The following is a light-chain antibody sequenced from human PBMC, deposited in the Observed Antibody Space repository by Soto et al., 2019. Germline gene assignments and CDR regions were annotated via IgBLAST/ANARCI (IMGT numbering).Light chain of an antibody. J-gene: IGKJ1*01. CDR1: QIISDW. CDR3: QQDNRFPWT. V-gene: IGKV1-5*01. CDR2: DAS. Sequence: DTQMTQSPSTLSASVGDRVTITCRASQIISDWLAWYQQKPGKAPNLLIYDASSLKSGVPSRFSGSRSGTEFTLTISSLQPDDFATYYCQQDNRFPWTFGQGTKVEI.